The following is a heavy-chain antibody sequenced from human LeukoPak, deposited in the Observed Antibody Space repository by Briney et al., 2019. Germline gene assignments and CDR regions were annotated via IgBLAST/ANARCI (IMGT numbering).Heavy chain of an antibody. D-gene: IGHD3-10*01. V-gene: IGHV3-74*01. CDR1: GLTFSSYW. J-gene: IGHJ5*02. CDR2: INSDGSST. Sequence: PGGSLRLSCAVSGLTFSSYWMHWVRQAPGKGLVWVSRINSDGSSTSYADSVKGRFTFSRDNAKNTLYLQMNSLRAEDTAVYYCARDRRVRGFDPWGQGTLVTVSS. CDR3: ARDRRVRGFDP.